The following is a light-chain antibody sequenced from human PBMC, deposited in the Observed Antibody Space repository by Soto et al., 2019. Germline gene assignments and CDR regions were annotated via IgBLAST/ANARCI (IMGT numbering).Light chain of an antibody. CDR2: GAS. V-gene: IGKV3-15*01. J-gene: IGKJ1*01. CDR3: QQYYYWPPWT. CDR1: QSVSSN. Sequence: EIVMTQSPATLSVSPGERATLSCRASQSVSSNLAWYQQKPGQAPRLLIYGASTRATGIPARFSGSGSGTEFTLTISSLPSEDFAVYYCQQYYYWPPWTFGQGTKVEIK.